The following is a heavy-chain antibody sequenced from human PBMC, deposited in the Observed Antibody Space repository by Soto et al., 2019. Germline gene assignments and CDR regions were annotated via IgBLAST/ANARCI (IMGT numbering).Heavy chain of an antibody. Sequence: SETLSLTCAVYGGSFSDYYWSWIRQPPGKGLEWIGEINHSGSTNYNPSLKSRVTISVDTSKNQFSLKLSSVTAADTAVYYCARGDLVVAVAAHYYYFYMDVWGQGTTVTVSS. CDR3: ARGDLVVAVAAHYYYFYMDV. J-gene: IGHJ6*03. CDR2: INHSGST. CDR1: GGSFSDYY. D-gene: IGHD2-15*01. V-gene: IGHV4-34*01.